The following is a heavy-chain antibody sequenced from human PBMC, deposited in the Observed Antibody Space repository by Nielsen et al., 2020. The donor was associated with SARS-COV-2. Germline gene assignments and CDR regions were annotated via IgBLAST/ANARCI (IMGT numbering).Heavy chain of an antibody. D-gene: IGHD3-10*01. CDR2: ISYDGSNK. CDR1: GFTVSSNY. CDR3: AREGYSGSGSYGMDV. Sequence: GKSLKISCAASGFTVSSNYMSWVRQAPGKGLEWMTFISYDGSNKMYADSVKGRFTISRDMSKNTLYLQMNSLRAEDTAVYYCAREGYSGSGSYGMDVWGQGTTVTVSS. V-gene: IGHV3-30*03. J-gene: IGHJ6*02.